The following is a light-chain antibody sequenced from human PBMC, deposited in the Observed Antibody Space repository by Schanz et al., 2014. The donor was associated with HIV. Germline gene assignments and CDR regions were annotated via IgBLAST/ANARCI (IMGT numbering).Light chain of an antibody. Sequence: QSALAQSASVSGSPGQSITISCTGTSSDVGSYDLVSWYQQHPGKAPKLMIYEVSKRPSGVSNRFSGSKSGNTASLTISGLQAEDEADYYCCSYASSGTSHVVFGGGTKLTVL. J-gene: IGLJ2*01. V-gene: IGLV2-23*02. CDR2: EVS. CDR3: CSYASSGTSHVV. CDR1: SSDVGSYDL.